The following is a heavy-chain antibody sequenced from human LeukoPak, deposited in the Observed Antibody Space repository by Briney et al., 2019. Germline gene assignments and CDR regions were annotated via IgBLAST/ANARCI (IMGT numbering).Heavy chain of an antibody. V-gene: IGHV3-7*01. CDR1: GFPFTSHW. CDR2: INSDGSEK. CDR3: ARGGGAFDI. J-gene: IGHJ3*02. Sequence: PGGSLKLSCAASGFPFTSHWLSWFRQSPGRGLEWVAHINSDGSEKYYVDSVKGRFTISRDNAKNSLYLQMNSLRAEDTAVYYCARGGGAFDIWGQGTMVTVSS. D-gene: IGHD4-23*01.